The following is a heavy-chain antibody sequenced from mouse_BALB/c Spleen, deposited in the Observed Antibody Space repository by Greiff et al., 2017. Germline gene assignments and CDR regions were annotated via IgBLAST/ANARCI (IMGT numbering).Heavy chain of an antibody. Sequence: EVNVVESGGGLVQPGGSLRLSCATSGFTFSDFYMEWVRQPPGKRLEWIAASRNKANDYTTEYSASVKGRFIVSRDTSQSILYLQMNALRAEDTAIYYCARDAGYRSPFAYWGQGTLVTVSA. CDR1: GFTFSDFY. J-gene: IGHJ3*01. D-gene: IGHD2-14*01. V-gene: IGHV7-1*02. CDR3: ARDAGYRSPFAY. CDR2: SRNKANDYTT.